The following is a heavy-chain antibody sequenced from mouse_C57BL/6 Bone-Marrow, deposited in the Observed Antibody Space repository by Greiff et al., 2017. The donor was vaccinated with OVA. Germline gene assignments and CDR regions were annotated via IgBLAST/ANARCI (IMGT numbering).Heavy chain of an antibody. Sequence: QVQLKQPGAELVKPGASVTLSCKASGYTFTSYWMHWVKQRPGQGLEWIGMIHPNSGSTNYNEKFKSKATLTVDKSSSTAYMQLSSLTSEDSAVYYCAPHYYGRGSFWGQGTLVTVSA. D-gene: IGHD1-1*01. J-gene: IGHJ3*01. CDR3: APHYYGRGSF. V-gene: IGHV1-64*01. CDR1: GYTFTSYW. CDR2: IHPNSGST.